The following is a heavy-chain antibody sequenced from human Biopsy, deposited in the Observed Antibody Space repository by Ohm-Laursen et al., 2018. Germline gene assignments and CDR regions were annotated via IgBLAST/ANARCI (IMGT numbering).Heavy chain of an antibody. CDR3: VKDRGAAGTDYYYGMDV. CDR1: GFRFDDYA. Sequence: SLRLSCAASGFRFDDYATHWVRQAPGKGLEWVAVISFDGSDQKYADSVKGRFTISRDNSKNTLYLQMNSLRAEDTAVFYCVKDRGAAGTDYYYGMDVWGQGTTVTVSS. V-gene: IGHV3-30*18. D-gene: IGHD6-13*01. CDR2: ISFDGSDQ. J-gene: IGHJ6*02.